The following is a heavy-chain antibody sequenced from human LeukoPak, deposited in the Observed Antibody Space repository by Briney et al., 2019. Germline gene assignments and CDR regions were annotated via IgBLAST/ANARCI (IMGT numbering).Heavy chain of an antibody. CDR2: ISGSGGST. CDR3: AKVRPTFDY. D-gene: IGHD4/OR15-4a*01. V-gene: IGHV3-23*01. J-gene: IGHJ4*02. CDR1: GGSISSSSYY. Sequence: ETLSLTCTVSGGSISSSSYYWGWVRQAPGKGLEWVSAISGSGGSTYYADSVKGRFTISRDNSKNTLYLQMNSLRAEDTAVYYCAKVRPTFDYWGQGTLVTVSS.